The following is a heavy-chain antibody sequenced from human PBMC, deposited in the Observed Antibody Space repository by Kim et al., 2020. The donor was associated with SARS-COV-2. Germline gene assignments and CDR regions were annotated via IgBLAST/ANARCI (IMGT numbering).Heavy chain of an antibody. CDR2: INHSGST. CDR1: GGSFRGYY. CDR3: ARDRIFNWYTGWFDP. V-gene: IGHV4-34*01. Sequence: SETLSLTCAVYGGSFRGYYWSWIRQPPGKGLEWIGEINHSGSTNYNPSLKSRVTISVDTSRNQFSLKVTSVTAADTAVYYCARDRIFNWYTGWFDPWGQRTLVTVSS. J-gene: IGHJ5*02. D-gene: IGHD1-1*01.